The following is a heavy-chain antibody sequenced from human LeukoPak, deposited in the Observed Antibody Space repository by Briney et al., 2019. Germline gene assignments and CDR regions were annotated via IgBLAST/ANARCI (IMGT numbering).Heavy chain of an antibody. CDR2: INPIFGTA. V-gene: IGHV1-69*13. J-gene: IGHJ4*02. Sequence: ASVKVSCKASGYTFTSYYMHWVRQAPGQGLEWMGGINPIFGTANYPQKFQGRVTITADESTSTAYMELSSLRSEDTAVYYCAREDCSGGSCNFDYWGQGTLVTVSS. CDR3: AREDCSGGSCNFDY. D-gene: IGHD2-15*01. CDR1: GYTFTSYY.